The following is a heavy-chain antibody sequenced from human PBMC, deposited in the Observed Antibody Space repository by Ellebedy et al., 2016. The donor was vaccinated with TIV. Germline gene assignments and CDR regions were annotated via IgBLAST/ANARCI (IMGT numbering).Heavy chain of an antibody. CDR2: IYYSGST. J-gene: IGHJ3*02. D-gene: IGHD3-22*01. V-gene: IGHV4-59*01. Sequence: MPSETLSLTCTVSGGSISSYYWSRIRQPPGKGLEWIGYIYYSGSTNYNPSLKSRVTISVDTSKNQFSLKLRSVTAADTAVYYCARYYHDSSGYQGAFDIWGQGTMVTVSS. CDR3: ARYYHDSSGYQGAFDI. CDR1: GGSISSYY.